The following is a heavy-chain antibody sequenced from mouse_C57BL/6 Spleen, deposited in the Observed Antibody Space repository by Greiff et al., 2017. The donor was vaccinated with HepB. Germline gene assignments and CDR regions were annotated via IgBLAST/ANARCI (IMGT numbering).Heavy chain of an antibody. CDR2: IDPSDSYT. CDR3: ARGPYGNYGWFAY. Sequence: QVHVKQPGAELVRPGTSVKLSCKASGYTFTSYWMHWVKQRPGQGLEWIGVIDPSDSYTNYNQKFKGKATLTVDTSSSTAYMQLSSLTSEDSAVYYCARGPYGNYGWFAYWGQGTLVTVSA. V-gene: IGHV1-59*01. D-gene: IGHD2-1*01. J-gene: IGHJ3*01. CDR1: GYTFTSYW.